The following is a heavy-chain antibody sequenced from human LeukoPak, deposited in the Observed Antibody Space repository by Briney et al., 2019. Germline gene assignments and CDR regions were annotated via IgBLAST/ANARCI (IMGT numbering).Heavy chain of an antibody. Sequence: SETLSLTCTVSGDSISTYYWNWIRQPPGKGLEWIGYIYSSGITNYNPSLKSRVTISVNTSKNQFSLILSSVTAADTAVYYCARDISGSYPGPFDYWGQGTLVTVSS. CDR2: IYSSGIT. CDR3: ARDISGSYPGPFDY. D-gene: IGHD1-26*01. CDR1: GDSISTYY. V-gene: IGHV4-59*01. J-gene: IGHJ4*02.